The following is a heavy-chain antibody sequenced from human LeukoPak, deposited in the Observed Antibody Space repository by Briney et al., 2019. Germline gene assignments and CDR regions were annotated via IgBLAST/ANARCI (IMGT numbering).Heavy chain of an antibody. J-gene: IGHJ4*02. Sequence: GSLRLSCAASGFTFRNFWMNWVRQAPGKGLEWVSVITGGGGTTYYTDSVEGRFTISRDNSKNTLYLQLNSLRAEDTAVYYCAKEGDGYNSHSDYWGQGTLVTVSS. V-gene: IGHV3-23*01. D-gene: IGHD5-24*01. CDR3: AKEGDGYNSHSDY. CDR2: ITGGGGTT. CDR1: GFTFRNFW.